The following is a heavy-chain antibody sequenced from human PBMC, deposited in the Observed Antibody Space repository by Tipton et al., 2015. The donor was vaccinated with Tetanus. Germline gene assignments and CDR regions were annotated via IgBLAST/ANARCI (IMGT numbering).Heavy chain of an antibody. D-gene: IGHD2-8*02. Sequence: TLSLTCTVSRGPISSYYWSWIRQPAGKGLEWIGHISNGNTDYAASLRSRVTLSVDTSKNQFSLELRSVTAADTGVYYCARGITGGYNRRFDYWGQGTRVAVSP. J-gene: IGHJ4*02. CDR2: ISNGNT. CDR3: ARGITGGYNRRFDY. CDR1: RGPISSYY. V-gene: IGHV4-4*07.